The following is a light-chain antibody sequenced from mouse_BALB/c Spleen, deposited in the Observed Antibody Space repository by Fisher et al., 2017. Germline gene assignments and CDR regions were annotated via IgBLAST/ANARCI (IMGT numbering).Light chain of an antibody. V-gene: IGKV4-57-1*01. CDR2: STS. J-gene: IGKJ2*01. CDR1: SSVSSSY. CDR3: QQYSGYPYT. Sequence: DIVMTQSPAIMSASLGEKVTMSCRASSSVSSSYLHWYQQKSGASPKLWIYSTSNLASGVPARFSGSGSGTSYSLTISSVEAEDAATYYCQQYSGYPYTFGGGTKL.